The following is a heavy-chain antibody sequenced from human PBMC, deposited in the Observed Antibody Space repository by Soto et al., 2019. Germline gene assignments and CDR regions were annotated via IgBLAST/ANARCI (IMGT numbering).Heavy chain of an antibody. D-gene: IGHD1-26*01. Sequence: GGSLRLSCAASGFTFSTYALHWVRQPPGKGLEWVAVIWYDGSNKYYADSVKGRFTISRDNSKNTVYLQMNSLRAEDTALYYCAREGGSRKKEFYPWGQGTLVTVSS. CDR3: AREGGSRKKEFYP. V-gene: IGHV3-33*01. CDR2: IWYDGSNK. J-gene: IGHJ5*02. CDR1: GFTFSTYA.